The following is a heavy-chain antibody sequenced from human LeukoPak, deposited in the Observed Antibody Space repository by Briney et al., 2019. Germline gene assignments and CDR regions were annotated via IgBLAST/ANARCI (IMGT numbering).Heavy chain of an antibody. J-gene: IGHJ5*02. Sequence: PGGSLRLSCAASGFTLRRYWMHWVRQAPGKGLVWVSRINSDGSATTYADFVKGRFTVSRDNAKNTVYLQMNSLRVDDTAIYYCERGYVAWGQGTLVTVSP. CDR3: ERGYVA. CDR1: GFTLRRYW. V-gene: IGHV3-74*03. CDR2: INSDGSAT. D-gene: IGHD3-10*02.